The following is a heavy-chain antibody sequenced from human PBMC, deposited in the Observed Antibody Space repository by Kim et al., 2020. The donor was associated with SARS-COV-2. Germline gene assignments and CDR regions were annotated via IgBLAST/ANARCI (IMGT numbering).Heavy chain of an antibody. CDR3: AKGPYYDFWSGYYFDY. D-gene: IGHD3-3*01. V-gene: IGHV3-23*01. Sequence: SLQGRFTTSRDNSKNTLYLQMNSLRAEDTAVYYCAKGPYYDFWSGYYFDYWGQGTLVTVSS. J-gene: IGHJ4*02.